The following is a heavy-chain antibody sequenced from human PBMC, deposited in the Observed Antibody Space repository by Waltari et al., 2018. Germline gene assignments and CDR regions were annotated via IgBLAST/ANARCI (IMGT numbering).Heavy chain of an antibody. CDR2: INTKTVNP. J-gene: IGHJ4*02. V-gene: IGHV7-4-1*02. D-gene: IGHD1-1*01. CDR3: ARGIQLWGRGSWYFDN. Sequence: QVQLVQSGAEVKKPGASVKVSCKASGYTFTAYYLHWVRQAPGQGLEWMGWINTKTVNPTYAQCCRGRFVCSLDSSVSTARLQISSLKAEDTAVYYCARGIQLWGRGSWYFDNWGQGTLVTVSS. CDR1: GYTFTAYY.